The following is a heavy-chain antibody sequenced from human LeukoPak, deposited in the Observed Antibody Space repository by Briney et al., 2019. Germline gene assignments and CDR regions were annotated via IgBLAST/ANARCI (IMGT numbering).Heavy chain of an antibody. J-gene: IGHJ4*02. D-gene: IGHD3-3*01. CDR2: ISSSSSTI. V-gene: IGHV3-48*01. CDR1: GFTFSSYS. CDR3: ATSGYYVGGPQYYFDY. Sequence: GGSLRLSCAASGFTFSSYSMNWVRQAPGKGLEWISYISSSSSTIYYADSVKGRFTISRDNAKNSLYLQMNSLRAEDTAVYYCATSGYYVGGPQYYFDYWGQGTLVTVSS.